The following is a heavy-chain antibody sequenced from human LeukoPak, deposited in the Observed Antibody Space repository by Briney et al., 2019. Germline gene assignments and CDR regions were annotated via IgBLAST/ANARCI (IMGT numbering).Heavy chain of an antibody. V-gene: IGHV4-34*01. D-gene: IGHD3-3*01. CDR1: GGSFSGYY. CDR3: ARRTPLWSGYPAYFDY. CDR2: INHSGST. Sequence: SETLSLTCAVYGGSFSGYYWSWIRQPPGKGLEWIGGINHSGSTNYNPSLKSRVTISVDTSKNQFSLKLSSVTAADTAVYYCARRTPLWSGYPAYFDYWGQGTLVTVSS. J-gene: IGHJ4*02.